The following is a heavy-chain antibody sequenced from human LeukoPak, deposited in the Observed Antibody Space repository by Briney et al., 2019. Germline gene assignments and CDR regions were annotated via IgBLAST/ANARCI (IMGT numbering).Heavy chain of an antibody. CDR1: GFTFSSYS. D-gene: IGHD3-10*01. V-gene: IGHV3-48*02. CDR2: ISSDSRTI. J-gene: IGHJ4*02. CDR3: ARYGSGTSYITNYFDY. Sequence: GGSLRLSCAASGFTFSSYSMNWVRQAPGKGLEWVSYISSDSRTIYFADSVKGRFTISRDNAKNSLYLQMKSLRDEDTAVYYCARYGSGTSYITNYFDYWGQGTLVTVSS.